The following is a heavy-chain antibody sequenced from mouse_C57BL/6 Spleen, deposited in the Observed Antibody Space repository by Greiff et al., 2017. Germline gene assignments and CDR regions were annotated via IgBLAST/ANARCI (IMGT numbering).Heavy chain of an antibody. J-gene: IGHJ4*01. CDR3: ARSGSNYHYAMDY. CDR1: GYTFTSYW. D-gene: IGHD2-5*01. V-gene: IGHV1-72*01. Sequence: QVQLQQPGAELVKPGASVKLSCKASGYTFTSYWMHWVKQRPGRGLEWIGRIDPNRGGTKYNEKFKSKATLTVDKPSSPAYMQLSSLTSEDSAVYNCARSGSNYHYAMDYWGQGTSVTVSA. CDR2: IDPNRGGT.